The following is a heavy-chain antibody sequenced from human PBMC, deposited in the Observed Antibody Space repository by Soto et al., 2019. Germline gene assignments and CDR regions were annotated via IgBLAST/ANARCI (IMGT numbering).Heavy chain of an antibody. CDR1: GYAFASYS. J-gene: IGHJ5*02. Sequence: ASAKVCYEECGYAFASYSMHWVRQAPGQRLEWMGWINAGNGNTKYSQKFQGRVTITRDTSASTAYMELSSLRSEDTAVYYCARDRTIFGVVTPYTGFDPWGQGTLVTVSS. D-gene: IGHD3-3*01. CDR2: INAGNGNT. V-gene: IGHV1-3*01. CDR3: ARDRTIFGVVTPYTGFDP.